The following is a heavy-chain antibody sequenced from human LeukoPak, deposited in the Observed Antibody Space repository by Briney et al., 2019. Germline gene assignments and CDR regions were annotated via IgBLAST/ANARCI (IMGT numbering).Heavy chain of an antibody. V-gene: IGHV2-5*01. J-gene: IGHJ6*02. D-gene: IGHD2-15*01. CDR1: GFSLSTSGVG. Sequence: ESGPTLVKPTQTLTLTCTFSGFSLSTSGVGVGWIRQPPGKALEWLALIYWNDDKRYSPSLKSRLTITKDTSKNQVVLTMTNMDPVDTATYYCAHRPGYCSGGSCYIYYYYGMDVWGQGTTVTVSS. CDR2: IYWNDDK. CDR3: AHRPGYCSGGSCYIYYYYGMDV.